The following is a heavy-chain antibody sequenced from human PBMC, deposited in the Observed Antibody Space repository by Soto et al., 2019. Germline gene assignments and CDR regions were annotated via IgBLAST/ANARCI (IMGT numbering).Heavy chain of an antibody. D-gene: IGHD5-12*01. J-gene: IGHJ6*03. CDR3: ARGFPGYSGYDYGSYYYYMDV. Sequence: ASVKVSCKASGYTFTSYDINWVRQATGQGLEWMGWMNPNSGNTGYAQKFQGRVTMTRNTSISTAYMELSSLRSEDTAVYYCARGFPGYSGYDYGSYYYYMDVWGKGTTVTVS. V-gene: IGHV1-8*01. CDR1: GYTFTSYD. CDR2: MNPNSGNT.